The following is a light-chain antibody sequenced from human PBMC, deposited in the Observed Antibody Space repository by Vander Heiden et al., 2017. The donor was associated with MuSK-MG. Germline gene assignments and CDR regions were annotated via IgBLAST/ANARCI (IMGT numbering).Light chain of an antibody. V-gene: IGKV1-39*01. CDR1: QRISIY. CDR3: QQSDSAPKT. Sequence: DIQMTQSPSSLSASVGDRVTITCRASQRISIYLYWYQQTPGKAPQLLIYAASSLQSGVPSRFSGSGSGTDFTLTINRLQPEDVATYYCQQSDSAPKTFGQGTKVEIK. J-gene: IGKJ1*01. CDR2: AAS.